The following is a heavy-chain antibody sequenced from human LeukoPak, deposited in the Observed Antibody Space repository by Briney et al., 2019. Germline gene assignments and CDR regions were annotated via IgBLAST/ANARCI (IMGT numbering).Heavy chain of an antibody. V-gene: IGHV4-59*12. CDR1: GGSISSYY. CDR3: ARDYGVVTPNAFDI. CDR2: IYYSGST. J-gene: IGHJ3*02. Sequence: SETLSLTCTVSGGSISSYYWSWIRQPPGKGLEWIGYIYYSGSTNYNPSLKSRVTIVDTSKNQFSLKLSSVTAADTAVYYCARDYGVVTPNAFDIWGQGTMVTVSS. D-gene: IGHD4-23*01.